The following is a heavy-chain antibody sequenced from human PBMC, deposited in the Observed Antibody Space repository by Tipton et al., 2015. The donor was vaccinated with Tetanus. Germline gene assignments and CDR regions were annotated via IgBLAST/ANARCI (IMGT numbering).Heavy chain of an antibody. CDR1: GGSLRSGDSN. CDR2: MYYDGTT. J-gene: IGHJ5*02. CDR3: ARQADNWFDP. V-gene: IGHV4-39*01. Sequence: TLSLTCSVSGGSLRSGDSNWSWIRQPPGKGLEWIGSMYYDGTTYSTSSLQRRLSISADTSKRQLFLRLTSVTAEDTGVYYCARQADNWFDPWGQGTLVTVSS.